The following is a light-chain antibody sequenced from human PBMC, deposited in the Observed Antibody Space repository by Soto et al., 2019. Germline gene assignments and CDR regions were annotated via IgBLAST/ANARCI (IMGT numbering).Light chain of an antibody. CDR1: QSISSW. V-gene: IGKV1-5*03. J-gene: IGKJ4*01. Sequence: DIQMTQSPSTLSASVGDRVTITCRASQSISSWLAWYQQKPGKAPKLLIYKTSSLESGVPSRFSGSGFGTQFTLTISSLQPDDFASYYCQQYKSYSPVTFGGGTKVEIK. CDR2: KTS. CDR3: QQYKSYSPVT.